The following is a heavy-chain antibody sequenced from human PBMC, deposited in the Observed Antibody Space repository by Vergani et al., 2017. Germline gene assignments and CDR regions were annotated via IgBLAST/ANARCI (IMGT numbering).Heavy chain of an antibody. J-gene: IGHJ3*02. CDR3: TTREELPLDAFDI. CDR2: IKSKTDGGTT. D-gene: IGHD1-26*01. Sequence: EVQLVESGGGLVKPGGSLRLSCAASGFTFSNAWMSWVRQAPGKGLEWVGRIKSKTDGGTTDYAAPVKGRFTISRDDSKNTLYLQMNSLRTEDTAVYYCTTREELPLDAFDIWGQGTMVTVSS. CDR1: GFTFSNAW. V-gene: IGHV3-15*01.